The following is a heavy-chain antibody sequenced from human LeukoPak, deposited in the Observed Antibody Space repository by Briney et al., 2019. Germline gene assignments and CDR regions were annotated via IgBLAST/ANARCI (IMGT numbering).Heavy chain of an antibody. D-gene: IGHD5-24*01. Sequence: ASVKVSCKASGYTFTSHDINWVRQASGQRLEWMGWMNPNSGNTGYAQKFQGRVTMTRDNSIKTAYMELSGLRSDDTAVYYCASTGRGYFQHWGQGTLVTVSS. CDR2: MNPNSGNT. J-gene: IGHJ1*01. CDR1: GYTFTSHD. CDR3: ASTGRGYFQH. V-gene: IGHV1-8*01.